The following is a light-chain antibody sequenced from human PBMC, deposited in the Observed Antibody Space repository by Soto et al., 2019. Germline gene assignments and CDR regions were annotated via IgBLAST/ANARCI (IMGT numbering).Light chain of an antibody. CDR1: QSLLHSNGYNY. CDR2: LGS. V-gene: IGKV2-28*01. J-gene: IGKJ2*03. CDR3: MKAVQTHYS. Sequence: DIVMTQSPLSLPVTPGEPASISCRSSQSLLHSNGYNYLDWYLQKPGQSPQLLIYLGSNRASGVPSRFSGSRSGTDCTLKISRVEAEDVGVYYCMKAVQTHYSFGQGTKLEIK.